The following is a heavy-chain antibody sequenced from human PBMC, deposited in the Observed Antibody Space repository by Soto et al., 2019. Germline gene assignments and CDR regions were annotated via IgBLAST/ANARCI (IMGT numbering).Heavy chain of an antibody. CDR2: IRNKAYGGTT. D-gene: IGHD3-10*01. V-gene: IGHV3-49*03. CDR1: GLTFGDYA. J-gene: IGHJ3*02. Sequence: GGSLRLSCTASGLTFGDYAMRWFRQAPWKGLEWVGFIRNKAYGGTTEYAASVKGRFTISRDDSKSIAYLQMNSLKTEDTAVYYCTRVTYYYGSGSYYNSGAFDIWGQGTMVTVSS. CDR3: TRVTYYYGSGSYYNSGAFDI.